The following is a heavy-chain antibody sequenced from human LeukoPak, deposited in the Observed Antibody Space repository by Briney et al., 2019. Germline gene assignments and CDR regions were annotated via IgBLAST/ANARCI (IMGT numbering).Heavy chain of an antibody. CDR3: ARTTMVRGTYYMDV. CDR2: IYYSGYT. Sequence: PSGTLSLTCTVSGGSISSYYWSWIRQPPGKGVEWIGYIYYSGYTNYNPSLKSRVTISVDTSKNQFSLKLSSVTAADTAVYYCARTTMVRGTYYMDVWGKGTTVTISS. V-gene: IGHV4-59*01. J-gene: IGHJ6*03. D-gene: IGHD3-10*01. CDR1: GGSISSYY.